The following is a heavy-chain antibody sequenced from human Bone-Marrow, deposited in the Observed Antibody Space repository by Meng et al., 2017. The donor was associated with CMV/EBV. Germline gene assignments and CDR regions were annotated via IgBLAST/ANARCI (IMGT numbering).Heavy chain of an antibody. Sequence: ASVKVSCKASGGTFSSYAISWVRQAPGQGLEWMGGISAYNGNTNYAQQLQGRVTMTTDTSTSTAYMELRSLRSDDTAVYYCARAAAGLNFDYWGQGTLVTVSS. V-gene: IGHV1-18*01. D-gene: IGHD6-13*01. CDR3: ARAAAGLNFDY. CDR1: GGTFSSYA. CDR2: ISAYNGNT. J-gene: IGHJ4*02.